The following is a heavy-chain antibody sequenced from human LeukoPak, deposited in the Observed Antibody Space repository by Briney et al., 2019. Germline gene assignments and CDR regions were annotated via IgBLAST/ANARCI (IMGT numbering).Heavy chain of an antibody. CDR3: AKSPYDSSGYYYYYYMDV. CDR1: GFTFSSYA. J-gene: IGHJ6*03. CDR2: ISGSGGST. V-gene: IGHV3-23*01. D-gene: IGHD3-22*01. Sequence: GGSLRLSCAASGFTFSSYAMSGVRQAPGKGREGVSAISGSGGSTYYADSVKVRFTISRDNSKNTLYLQMNSLRAEDTAVYYCAKSPYDSSGYYYYYYMDVWGKGTPVTVSS.